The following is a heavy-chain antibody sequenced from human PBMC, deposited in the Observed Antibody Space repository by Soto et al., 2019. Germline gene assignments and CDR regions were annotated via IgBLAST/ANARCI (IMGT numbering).Heavy chain of an antibody. CDR3: ARDGPLYDSSAYYYLY. CDR1: GGTFSSYT. Sequence: QVQLVQSGAEVKKPGSSVKVSCKASGGTFSSYTITWVRQAPGQGLEWMGGITPMFGTPNYEQKFQGRVTITADEPTRTAYMELSSLRSEDTAMYFCARDGPLYDSSAYYYLYWGQGTLVTVSS. J-gene: IGHJ4*02. V-gene: IGHV1-69*01. D-gene: IGHD3-22*01. CDR2: ITPMFGTP.